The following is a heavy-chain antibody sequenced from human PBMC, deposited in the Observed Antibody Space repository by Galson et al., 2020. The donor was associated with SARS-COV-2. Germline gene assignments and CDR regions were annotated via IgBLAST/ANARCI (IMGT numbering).Heavy chain of an antibody. J-gene: IGHJ6*02. D-gene: IGHD3-9*01. CDR3: ARDRYYDILTGYFVRYYYYGMDV. CDR2: ISYDGSNK. Sequence: GESLKISCAASGFTFSSYAMHWVRQAPGKGLEWVAVISYDGSNKYYADSVTGRFTISRDNSKNTLYLQMNSLRAEDTAVYYCARDRYYDILTGYFVRYYYYGMDVWGQGTTVTVSS. CDR1: GFTFSSYA. V-gene: IGHV3-30-3*01.